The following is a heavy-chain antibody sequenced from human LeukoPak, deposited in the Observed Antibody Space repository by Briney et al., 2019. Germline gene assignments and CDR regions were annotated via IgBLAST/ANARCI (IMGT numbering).Heavy chain of an antibody. J-gene: IGHJ4*02. D-gene: IGHD6-13*01. Sequence: GGSLRLSCAASGFTFSSYAMSWVRQAPGKGLEWVSAISGSGGSTYYADSVKGRFTISRDNSKNTLYLQINSLRAEDTAVYYCARVGGSSRAYYFDYWGQGTLVTVSS. V-gene: IGHV3-23*01. CDR2: ISGSGGST. CDR3: ARVGGSSRAYYFDY. CDR1: GFTFSSYA.